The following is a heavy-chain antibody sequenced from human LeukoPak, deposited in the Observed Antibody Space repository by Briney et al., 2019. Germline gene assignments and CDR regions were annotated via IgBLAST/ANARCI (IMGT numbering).Heavy chain of an antibody. CDR3: ARGKVLVVVPAAMAPTRNWFDP. Sequence: PSETLSLTCAVYGGSFSGYYWSWIRQPPGKGLEWIGEINHSGSTNYNPSLKSRVTISVDTSKNQFSLKLSSVTAADTAVYYCARGKVLVVVPAAMAPTRNWFDPWGQGTRVTVSS. V-gene: IGHV4-34*01. CDR2: INHSGST. CDR1: GGSFSGYY. D-gene: IGHD2-2*01. J-gene: IGHJ5*02.